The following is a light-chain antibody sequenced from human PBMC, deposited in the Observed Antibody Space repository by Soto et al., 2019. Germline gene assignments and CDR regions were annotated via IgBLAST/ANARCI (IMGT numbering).Light chain of an antibody. V-gene: IGLV2-14*01. Sequence: QSALTQPASVSGSPGQSITISCTGTSSDVGGYNYVSWYQQHPGKAPQLMIYEVXNRXXXXXXRXXGSKSGNTASLTISGLQAEDEADYYCSSYTSSSTHWVFGGGTKVTVL. CDR2: EVX. J-gene: IGLJ3*02. CDR3: SSYTSSSTHWV. CDR1: SSDVGGYNY.